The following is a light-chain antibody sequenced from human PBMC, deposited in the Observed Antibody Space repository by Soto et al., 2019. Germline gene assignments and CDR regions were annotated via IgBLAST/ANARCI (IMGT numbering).Light chain of an antibody. CDR2: DAS. Sequence: EIVLTQSPATLSLSPGERATLSCRASHSVNSYLAWYQQKPGQAPRLLIYDASNRATGIPARVSGSGSGRAFTLTISSLEPADFAVYYCQQRSNWPVTCGGGTKVEIK. CDR3: QQRSNWPVT. CDR1: HSVNSY. J-gene: IGKJ4*01. V-gene: IGKV3-11*02.